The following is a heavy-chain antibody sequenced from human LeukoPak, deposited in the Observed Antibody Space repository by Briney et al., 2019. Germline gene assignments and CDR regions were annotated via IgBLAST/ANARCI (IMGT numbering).Heavy chain of an antibody. CDR3: ARKYSGFPFDY. Sequence: PGGSLRLSCAASGFTFSSYWMSWVRQAPGKGLEWVANIKQDGSEKYYVDSVKGRFTISRDTAKNSLYLQMNSLRAEDTAVYYCARKYSGFPFDYWGQGTLVTVSS. J-gene: IGHJ4*02. D-gene: IGHD5-12*01. CDR1: GFTFSSYW. CDR2: IKQDGSEK. V-gene: IGHV3-7*01.